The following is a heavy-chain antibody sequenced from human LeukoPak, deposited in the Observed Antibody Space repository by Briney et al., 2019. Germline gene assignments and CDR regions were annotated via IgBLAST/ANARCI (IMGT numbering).Heavy chain of an antibody. J-gene: IGHJ4*02. Sequence: GGSLRLSCAASGFTFSSCSMNWVRQAPGKGLEWVSSISSSSSYIYYADSVKGRFTISRDNAKNSLFLQMNSLRAEDTAVYCCARDGSGWSRDYWGQGTLVTVSS. CDR2: ISSSSSYI. D-gene: IGHD6-19*01. CDR3: ARDGSGWSRDY. CDR1: GFTFSSCS. V-gene: IGHV3-21*01.